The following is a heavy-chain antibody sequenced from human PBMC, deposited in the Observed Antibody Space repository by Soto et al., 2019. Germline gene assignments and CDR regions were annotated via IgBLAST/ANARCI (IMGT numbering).Heavy chain of an antibody. CDR3: ARGYGDYVL. V-gene: IGHV3-7*03. CDR2: IKQDGSEK. D-gene: IGHD4-17*01. CDR1: GFTFSSYW. J-gene: IGHJ4*02. Sequence: PGGSLRLSCAASGFTFSSYWTSWVRQAPGKGLEWVANIKQDGSEKYYVDSVKGRFTISRDNAKNSLYLQMNSLRAEDTAVYYCARGYGDYVLWGQGTLVTVSS.